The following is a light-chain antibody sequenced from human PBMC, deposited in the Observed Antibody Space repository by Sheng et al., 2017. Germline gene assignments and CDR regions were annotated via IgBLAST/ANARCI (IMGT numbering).Light chain of an antibody. J-gene: IGLJ3*02. CDR1: SGSVSTSYY. CDR2: KTN. V-gene: IGLV8-61*01. CDR3: VLYMGGGIWV. Sequence: QTVVTQEPSFSVSPGGTVTLTCGLSSGSVSTSYYPSWYQQTPGQAPRTLIYKTNTRSSGVPDRFSGSILGNKAALTITGAQADDESDYYCVLYMGGGIWVFGGGTKLTVL.